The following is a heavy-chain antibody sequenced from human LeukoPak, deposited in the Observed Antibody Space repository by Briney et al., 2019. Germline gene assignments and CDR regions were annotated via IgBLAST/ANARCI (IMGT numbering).Heavy chain of an antibody. CDR1: GFSISSGYY. J-gene: IGHJ4*02. Sequence: SETLSLTCAVSGFSISSGYYWGWIRQPPGKGLEWIGSIYHSGSTHYNPSLKSRVTISVDTSKNQFSLKLSSVTAADTAVYYCARNRTNNYFDYWGQGTLVTVSS. V-gene: IGHV4-38-2*01. CDR2: IYHSGST. CDR3: ARNRTNNYFDY. D-gene: IGHD2-2*01.